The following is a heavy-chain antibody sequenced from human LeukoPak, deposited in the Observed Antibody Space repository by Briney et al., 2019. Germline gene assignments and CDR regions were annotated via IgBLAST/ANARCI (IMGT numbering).Heavy chain of an antibody. D-gene: IGHD3-9*01. V-gene: IGHV4-34*01. Sequence: PSETLSLTCAVYGGSFSGYYWSWIRQPPGKGLEWIGEINHSGSANYNPSLKSRVTISVDTSKNQFSLKLSSVTAADTAVYYCARGSRYFDWSRSYYYYYYMDVWGKGTTVTVSS. CDR1: GGSFSGYY. J-gene: IGHJ6*03. CDR3: ARGSRYFDWSRSYYYYYYMDV. CDR2: INHSGSA.